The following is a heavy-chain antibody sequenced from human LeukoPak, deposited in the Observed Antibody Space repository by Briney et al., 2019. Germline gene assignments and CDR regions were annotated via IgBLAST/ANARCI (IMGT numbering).Heavy chain of an antibody. CDR1: GFTFSSYS. CDR3: ARDANPSYYDFWSGYYAFDY. V-gene: IGHV3-21*01. J-gene: IGHJ4*02. Sequence: GGALRLSCAASGFTFSSYSVNWVRQAPGKGVEWVSSISSRSSSIYYADSLKGRFTISRDNAKNSLYLQMNSLRAEDTAVYYCARDANPSYYDFWSGYYAFDYWGQGTLVTVSS. CDR2: ISSRSSSI. D-gene: IGHD3-3*01.